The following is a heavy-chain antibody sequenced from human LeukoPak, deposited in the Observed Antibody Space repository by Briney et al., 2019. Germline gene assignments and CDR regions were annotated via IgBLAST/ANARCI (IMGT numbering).Heavy chain of an antibody. D-gene: IGHD6-13*01. J-gene: IGHJ4*02. CDR1: GGSISSNY. CDR2: VYSSGST. V-gene: IGHV4-59*01. Sequence: SETLSLTCTVSGGSISSNYWSWIRQPPGKGLEWIGYVYSSGSTNYNPSLKSRVTISVDTSKNQFSLRLSSVTAADTAVYYCARAGGYRPAPADLDYWGQGTLVTVSS. CDR3: ARAGGYRPAPADLDY.